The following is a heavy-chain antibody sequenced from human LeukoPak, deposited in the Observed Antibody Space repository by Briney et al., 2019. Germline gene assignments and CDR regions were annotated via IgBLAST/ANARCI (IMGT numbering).Heavy chain of an antibody. D-gene: IGHD1-26*01. V-gene: IGHV3-64*01. CDR1: GFTFSSYA. CDR2: ISSNGGST. J-gene: IGHJ4*02. Sequence: GGPLRLSCAASGFTFSSYAMHWVRQAPGKGLEYVSAISSNGGSTYYANSVKGRFTISRDNSKNTLYLQMGSLRAEDMAVYYCARGSGSFGTWGFDYWGQGTLVTVSS. CDR3: ARGSGSFGTWGFDY.